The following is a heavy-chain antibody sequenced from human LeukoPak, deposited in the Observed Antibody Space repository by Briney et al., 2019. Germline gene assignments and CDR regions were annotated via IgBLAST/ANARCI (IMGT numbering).Heavy chain of an antibody. J-gene: IGHJ5*02. CDR1: GGSISSYY. D-gene: IGHD1-26*01. CDR2: IYYSGST. CDR3: ARVRKNIVGATRWFDP. Sequence: SETLSLTCTVSGGSISSYYWSWIRQPPGKGLEWIGYIYYSGSTNYNPSLKSRVTISVDTSKNQFSLKLSSVTAADTAVYYCARVRKNIVGATRWFDPWGQGTLVTVSS. V-gene: IGHV4-59*01.